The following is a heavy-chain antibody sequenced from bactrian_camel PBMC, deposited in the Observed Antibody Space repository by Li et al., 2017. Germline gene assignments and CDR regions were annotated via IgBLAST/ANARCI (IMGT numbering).Heavy chain of an antibody. Sequence: QLVESGGGSVQAGGSVTLSCVASGFTESGNYVAWIRQAPGKEREGVAAIMILGATTYYADSVKGRFTISQDNAKNMVYLQVNSLKAEDTAMYYCAAGWSFGVGTLLRRHYNYWGQGTQVTVS. CDR3: AAGWSFGVGTLLRRHYNY. CDR1: GFTESGNY. V-gene: IGHV3S1*01. D-gene: IGHD3*01. CDR2: IMILGATT. J-gene: IGHJ4*01.